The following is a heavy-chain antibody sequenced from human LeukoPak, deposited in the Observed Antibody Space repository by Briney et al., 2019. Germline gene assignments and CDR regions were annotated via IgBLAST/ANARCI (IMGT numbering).Heavy chain of an antibody. D-gene: IGHD2-15*01. Sequence: PSETLSLTCTVSGGSISSSSYYWGWIRQPPGKGLEWIGSIYYSGSTYYNPSLKSRVTISVDTSKNQFSLKLSSVTAADTAVYYCARARRPRHDQCSGGSCYPGPFDYWGQGTLVTVSS. V-gene: IGHV4-39*07. CDR1: GGSISSSSYY. CDR3: ARARRPRHDQCSGGSCYPGPFDY. CDR2: IYYSGST. J-gene: IGHJ4*02.